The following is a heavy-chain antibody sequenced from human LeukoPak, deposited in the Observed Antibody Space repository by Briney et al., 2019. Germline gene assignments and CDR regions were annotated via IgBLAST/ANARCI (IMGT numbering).Heavy chain of an antibody. CDR3: AREDGSGEGPSY. D-gene: IGHD3-10*01. CDR2: IYYSGST. Sequence: PSETLSLTCTVSGGSITSSTYHWGWIRQPPGKGLEWIGYIYYSGSTNYNPSLKSRVTISVDTSKNQLSLKLSSVTAADTAVYYCAREDGSGEGPSYWGQGTLVTVSS. CDR1: GGSITSSTYH. J-gene: IGHJ4*02. V-gene: IGHV4-61*01.